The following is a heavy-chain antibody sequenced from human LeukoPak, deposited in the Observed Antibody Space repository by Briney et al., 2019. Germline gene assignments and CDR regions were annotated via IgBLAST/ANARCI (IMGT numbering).Heavy chain of an antibody. V-gene: IGHV1-3*01. CDR3: AREGGDPMFDY. J-gene: IGHJ4*02. CDR1: GYTFTSYA. Sequence: AASVKVSCTASGYTFTSYAMHWVRQAPGQRLEWMGWINAGNGNTKYSQKFQGRVTITRDTSASTAYMELSSPRSEDTAVYYCAREGGDPMFDYWGQGTLVPVSS. CDR2: INAGNGNT. D-gene: IGHD2-21*02.